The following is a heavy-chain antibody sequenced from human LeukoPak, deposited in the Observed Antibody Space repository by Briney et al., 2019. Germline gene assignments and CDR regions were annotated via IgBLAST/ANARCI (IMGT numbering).Heavy chain of an antibody. Sequence: GGSLRLSCAVSGFIVSRNYMSWVRQAPGKRLEWVSVIYSGGSTYYADSVKGRFTISRDNFKNTLYLQMNRLRAEDTAVYFCAREGPYYNMDVWGQGTTVTVSS. CDR3: AREGPYYNMDV. V-gene: IGHV3-53*01. CDR2: IYSGGST. CDR1: GFIVSRNY. J-gene: IGHJ6*02.